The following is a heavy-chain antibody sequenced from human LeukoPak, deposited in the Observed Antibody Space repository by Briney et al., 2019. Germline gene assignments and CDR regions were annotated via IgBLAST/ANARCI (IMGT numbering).Heavy chain of an antibody. Sequence: AGGSLRLYCAASGFTFSSYWMHWVRQAPGKGLVWVSRINSDGSSTSYADSVKGRFTISRDNAKNTLYLQMNSLRAEDTAVYYCAREDHNYYYDSSGYYDWGQGTLVTVSS. CDR1: GFTFSSYW. CDR2: INSDGSST. V-gene: IGHV3-74*01. J-gene: IGHJ4*02. D-gene: IGHD3-22*01. CDR3: AREDHNYYYDSSGYYD.